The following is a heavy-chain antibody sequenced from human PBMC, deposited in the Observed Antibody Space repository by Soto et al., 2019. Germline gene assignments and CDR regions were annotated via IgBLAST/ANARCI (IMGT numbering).Heavy chain of an antibody. CDR2: VSDNGGSRGGT. D-gene: IGHD2-21*01. Sequence: VRSLRLSCKASGFMYKNSAMTWVRKAPGQGLQWVASVSDNGGSRGGTYYADSVKGRFTISRDNTKNTLYLQLYSLTGADTAVYYCARAKAVVIAALDIWGQGTMVTVSS. V-gene: IGHV3-23*01. CDR1: GFMYKNSA. J-gene: IGHJ3*02. CDR3: ARAKAVVIAALDI.